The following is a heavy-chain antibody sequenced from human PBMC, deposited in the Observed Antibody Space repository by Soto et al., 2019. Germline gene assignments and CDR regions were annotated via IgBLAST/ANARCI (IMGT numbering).Heavy chain of an antibody. CDR2: INHSGST. V-gene: IGHV4-34*01. CDR1: GGSFSGYY. Sequence: SETLSLTCAVYGGSFSGYYGSWIRQPPGKGLEWIGEINHSGSTNYNPSLKSRVTISVDTSKNQFSLKLSSVTAADTAVYYCARAGGFYYDILTGYYPTYFDYWGQGTLVTVSS. J-gene: IGHJ4*02. D-gene: IGHD3-9*01. CDR3: ARAGGFYYDILTGYYPTYFDY.